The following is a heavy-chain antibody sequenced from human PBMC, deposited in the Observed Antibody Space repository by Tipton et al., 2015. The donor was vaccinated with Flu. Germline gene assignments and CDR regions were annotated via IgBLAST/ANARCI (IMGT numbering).Heavy chain of an antibody. CDR1: GFTFSSYG. Sequence: SGFTFSSYGMHWVRQAPGKGLEWVAVIWYDGSNKYYADSVKGRFTISRDNSKNTLYLQMNSLRAEDTAVYYCARGGTSSSGWSLDYWGQGTLVTVSS. V-gene: IGHV3-33*01. J-gene: IGHJ4*02. CDR2: IWYDGSNK. CDR3: ARGGTSSSGWSLDY. D-gene: IGHD6-19*01.